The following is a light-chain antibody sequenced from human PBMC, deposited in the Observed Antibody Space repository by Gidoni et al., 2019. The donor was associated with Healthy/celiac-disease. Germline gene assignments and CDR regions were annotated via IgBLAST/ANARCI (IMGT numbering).Light chain of an antibody. J-gene: IGKJ1*01. CDR1: QSISSY. Sequence: DIQMTPSPSSLSASVGDRVTITCRASQSISSYLNWYQQKPGKAPKLLIYAASSLQSGVPSMFSGSGSGTDFTLTISSLQPEDFATYYCQQSYSTPPTFGQGTKVEIK. CDR2: AAS. CDR3: QQSYSTPPT. V-gene: IGKV1-39*01.